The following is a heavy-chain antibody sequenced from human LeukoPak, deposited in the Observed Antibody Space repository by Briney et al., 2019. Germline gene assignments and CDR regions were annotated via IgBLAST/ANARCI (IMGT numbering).Heavy chain of an antibody. D-gene: IGHD7-27*01. Sequence: GGSLRLSCAASGFTFSSYSMNWVRQAPGKGLEWVSSISSSSSYIYYADSVKGRFTISRDNAKNSLYLQMNSLRAEDTAVYYCVREANWGSYFDYWGQGTLVTVSS. J-gene: IGHJ4*02. CDR1: GFTFSSYS. V-gene: IGHV3-21*01. CDR3: VREANWGSYFDY. CDR2: ISSSSSYI.